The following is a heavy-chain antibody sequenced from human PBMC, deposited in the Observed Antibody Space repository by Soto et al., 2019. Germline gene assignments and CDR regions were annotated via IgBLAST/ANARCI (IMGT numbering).Heavy chain of an antibody. Sequence: EVQLVESGGGLVQPGGSPRLSCAASGFTLSSYWMHWVRQVPGKGLMWVSRINSDGIRTNYADSVKGRFTISRDNAKNTLYLQMNSLRAEDTAVYYCARDLGNYDRYYFDYWGQGTLVTVSS. CDR2: INSDGIRT. J-gene: IGHJ4*02. CDR3: ARDLGNYDRYYFDY. CDR1: GFTLSSYW. V-gene: IGHV3-74*01. D-gene: IGHD1-7*01.